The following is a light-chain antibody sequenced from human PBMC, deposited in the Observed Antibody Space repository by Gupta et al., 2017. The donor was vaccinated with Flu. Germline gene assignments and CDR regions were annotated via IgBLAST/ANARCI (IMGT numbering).Light chain of an antibody. CDR2: GAS. V-gene: IGKV1-9*01. Sequence: PSFLSASVGDRVTITCRASLGISTYLASYQQKPGRAPNLLIYGASTFKSGVPSRFSGSGSGAEFTLTIIDLHPEDFATYYCQQVNYYPRTFGQGTKVEIK. J-gene: IGKJ1*01. CDR1: LGISTY. CDR3: QQVNYYPRT.